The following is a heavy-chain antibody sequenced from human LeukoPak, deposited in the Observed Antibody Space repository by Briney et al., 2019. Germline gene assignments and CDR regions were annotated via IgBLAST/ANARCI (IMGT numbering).Heavy chain of an antibody. CDR3: ARDEMATSYPYYYYGMDV. CDR1: GFTFSTYG. V-gene: IGHV3-21*01. CDR2: ITGSGSNT. Sequence: GGSLRLSCVASGFTFSTYGMSWVRQAPGKGLEWVSAITGSGSNTEYADSVKGRFTISRDNAKNSLYLQMNSLRAEDTAVYYCARDEMATSYPYYYYGMDVWGQGTTVTVSS. D-gene: IGHD5-24*01. J-gene: IGHJ6*02.